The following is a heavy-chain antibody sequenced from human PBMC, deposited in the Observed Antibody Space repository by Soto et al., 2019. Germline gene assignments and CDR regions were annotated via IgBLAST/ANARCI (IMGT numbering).Heavy chain of an antibody. CDR3: ARDSGVEWLSPWWFDP. V-gene: IGHV3-7*01. Sequence: GVSLRLSCAASGFTPSSYWMSWVRQAPGKGLEWVANIKQDGSEKYYVDSVKGRFTISRDNAKNSLYLQMNSLRAEDTAVYYCARDSGVEWLSPWWFDPWGQGTLVTVSS. CDR1: GFTPSSYW. D-gene: IGHD3-3*01. CDR2: IKQDGSEK. J-gene: IGHJ5*02.